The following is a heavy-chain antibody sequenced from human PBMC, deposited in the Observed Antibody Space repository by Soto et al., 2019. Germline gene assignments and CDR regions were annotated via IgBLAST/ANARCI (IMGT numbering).Heavy chain of an antibody. Sequence: EVKLVESGGDLVQPGESLRLSCAASGFTVTSKYMHWVRQAPGKGLEWVAVFHKAGSPYYADSVKGRFTISSDTSTNTMYLHMNTLRAEDTAVYYCARGEAGEAAFASWGPGTMVPVSS. CDR2: FHKAGSP. J-gene: IGHJ4*02. D-gene: IGHD2-15*01. CDR3: ARGEAGEAAFAS. V-gene: IGHV3-66*01. CDR1: GFTVTSKY.